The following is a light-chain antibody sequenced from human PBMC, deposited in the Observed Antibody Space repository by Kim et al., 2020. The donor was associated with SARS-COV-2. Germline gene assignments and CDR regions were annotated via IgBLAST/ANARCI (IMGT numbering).Light chain of an antibody. V-gene: IGLV6-57*03. CDR2: EDN. CDR3: QSYDSSNVV. J-gene: IGLJ2*01. CDR1: SGGIASNY. Sequence: GKTVTISCTRSSGGIASNYVQWYQQRPGSAPTTVIYEDNQRPSGVPHRFSGSIDSSSNSASLTISGLKTEDEADYYCQSYDSSNVVFGGGTQLTVL.